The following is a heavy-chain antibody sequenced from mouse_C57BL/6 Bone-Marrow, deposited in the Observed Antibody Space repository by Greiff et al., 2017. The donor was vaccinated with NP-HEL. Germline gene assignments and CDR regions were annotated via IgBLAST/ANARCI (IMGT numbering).Heavy chain of an antibody. J-gene: IGHJ3*01. D-gene: IGHD3-2*02. Sequence: QVQLQQPGAELVKPGASVKLSCKASGYTFTSYWMHWVKQRPGQGLEWIGMIHPNSGSTNYNEKFKSKATLTVDKSSSTAYMQLSSLTSEDSAVYYYAHNSSSYVDWFAYWGQGTLVTVSA. CDR3: AHNSSSYVDWFAY. CDR1: GYTFTSYW. CDR2: IHPNSGST. V-gene: IGHV1-64*01.